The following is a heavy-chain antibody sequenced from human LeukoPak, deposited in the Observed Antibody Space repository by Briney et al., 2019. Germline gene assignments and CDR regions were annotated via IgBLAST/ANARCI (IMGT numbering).Heavy chain of an antibody. Sequence: GGSLRLSCAASGFTFSDYYMSWIRQAPGKGLEWVSYIRSSGSTIYYADSVKGRFTISRDNAKNSLYLQMNSLRAEDTAVYYCARGQSIVVVPAATRDRGRPDYWGQGTLVTVSS. V-gene: IGHV3-11*01. CDR1: GFTFSDYY. CDR3: ARGQSIVVVPAATRDRGRPDY. CDR2: IRSSGSTI. D-gene: IGHD2-2*01. J-gene: IGHJ4*02.